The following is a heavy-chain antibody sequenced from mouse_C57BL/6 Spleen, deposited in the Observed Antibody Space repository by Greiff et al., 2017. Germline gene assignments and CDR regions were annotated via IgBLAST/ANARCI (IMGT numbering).Heavy chain of an antibody. CDR1: GYAFSSFW. Sequence: VQLQQSGAELVKPGASVKISCKASGYAFSSFWMNWVKQRPGKGLEWIGQIYPGDGDTNYNGKFKGKATLTADKSSSTAYMQLSSLTSEDSAVYCCARGSYYYGSSSYYFDYWGQGTTLTVSS. D-gene: IGHD1-1*01. CDR3: ARGSYYYGSSSYYFDY. V-gene: IGHV1-80*01. J-gene: IGHJ2*01. CDR2: IYPGDGDT.